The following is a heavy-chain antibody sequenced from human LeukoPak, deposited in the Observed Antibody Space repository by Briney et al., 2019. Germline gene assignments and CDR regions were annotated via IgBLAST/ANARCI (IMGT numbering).Heavy chain of an antibody. V-gene: IGHV3-20*04. CDR1: GFTFSSYA. CDR3: ARAYYYDSSGYYPFDY. CDR2: INWNGGST. Sequence: GGSLRLSCAASGFTFSSYAMSWVRQAPGKGLEWVSGINWNGGSTGYADSVKGRFTISRDNAKNSLYLQMNSLRAEDTALYYCARAYYYDSSGYYPFDYWGQGTLVTVSS. J-gene: IGHJ4*02. D-gene: IGHD3-22*01.